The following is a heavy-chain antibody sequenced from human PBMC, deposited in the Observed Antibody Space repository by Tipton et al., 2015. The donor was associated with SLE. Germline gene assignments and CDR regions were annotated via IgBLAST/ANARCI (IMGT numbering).Heavy chain of an antibody. CDR1: GYIFTSYG. J-gene: IGHJ5*02. V-gene: IGHV1-18*04. CDR3: ARDPFATLHCSGGSCYEDWFDP. D-gene: IGHD2-15*01. CDR2: ISTYNGNT. Sequence: QSGPEVKNPGASVKVSCKASGYIFTSYGITWVRQAPGQGLEWMGWISTYNGNTNYARRFQGRVTMTTDTSTSTVYMELTSLRSDDTAGYFCARDPFATLHCSGGSCYEDWFDPWGQGTLVTVSS.